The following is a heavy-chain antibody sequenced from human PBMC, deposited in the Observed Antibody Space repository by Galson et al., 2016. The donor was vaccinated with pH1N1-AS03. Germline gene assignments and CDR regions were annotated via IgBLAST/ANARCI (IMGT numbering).Heavy chain of an antibody. V-gene: IGHV1-18*01. CDR1: GYSFSNYA. J-gene: IGHJ6*02. CDR2: ISAYNGRT. CDR3: AKDRSSSTSGGSSHGMAV. D-gene: IGHD2-15*01. Sequence: SVKVSCKASGYSFSNYAITWVRQAPGQGLEWMGWISAYNGRTKYLRKSQGRLTMTTDTSTRTAYMEVSRLKSADTAIYYCAKDRSSSTSGGSSHGMAVWGQGTTVTVS.